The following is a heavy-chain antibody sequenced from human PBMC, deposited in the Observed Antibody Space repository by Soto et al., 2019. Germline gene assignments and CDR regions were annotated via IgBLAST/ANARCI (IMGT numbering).Heavy chain of an antibody. Sequence: QGQLVQSGGEVKKPGASVKVSCKASGYTFSRYGISWVRQAPGQGLEWMGWISGYNGDTNYAQKFQGRVTMTIDTSTSTAYMELRSRTSDDTAVYYCAKNGQPPYYYYGLDVRGQGTTVTVSS. V-gene: IGHV1-18*01. D-gene: IGHD2-8*01. CDR3: AKNGQPPYYYYGLDV. CDR1: GYTFSRYG. CDR2: ISGYNGDT. J-gene: IGHJ6*02.